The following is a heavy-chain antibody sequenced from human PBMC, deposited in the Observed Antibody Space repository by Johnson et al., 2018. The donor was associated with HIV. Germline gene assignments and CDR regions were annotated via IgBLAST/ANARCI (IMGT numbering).Heavy chain of an antibody. D-gene: IGHD6-13*01. J-gene: IGHJ3*02. CDR1: GFTFDYYW. CDR3: AKDMTPSQLAAFDI. CDR2: ISWNSGSI. Sequence: QLVESGGALVQPGGSLRLSCAASGFTFDYYWMHWVRQAPGKGLEWVSGISWNSGSIGYADSVKGRFTISRDNAKNSLYLQMNSLRAEDTALYYCAKDMTPSQLAAFDIWGQGTMVTVSS. V-gene: IGHV3-9*01.